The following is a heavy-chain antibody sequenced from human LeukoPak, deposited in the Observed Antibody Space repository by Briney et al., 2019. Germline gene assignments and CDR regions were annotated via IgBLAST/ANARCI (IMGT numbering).Heavy chain of an antibody. CDR2: IYYSGST. CDR1: GGSISSSNYY. D-gene: IGHD6-19*01. V-gene: IGHV4-39*01. J-gene: IGHJ4*02. CDR3: ASSGWYDIVPGY. Sequence: SETLSLTCTVSGGSISSSNYYWGWIRQPPGKGLEWIGSIYYSGSTYYNPSLKSRVTISVDTSKNQCSLKLSSVTAADTAVYYCASSGWYDIVPGYWGQGTPVTVSS.